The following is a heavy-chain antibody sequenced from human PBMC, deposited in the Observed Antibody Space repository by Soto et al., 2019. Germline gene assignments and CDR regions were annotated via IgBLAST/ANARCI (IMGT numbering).Heavy chain of an antibody. Sequence: QVRLVQSGAEVKKPGASVKVTCKPSGYTFTDAYIHWVRLAPGQGLEWLGWINTKNGGTNYAQKFQGRVTMTRDTSSSTAFMELSSLNSNDTAVYYCAREEGTELDFWGQGTLVTVSS. J-gene: IGHJ4*02. D-gene: IGHD1-7*01. CDR3: AREEGTELDF. CDR1: GYTFTDAY. CDR2: INTKNGGT. V-gene: IGHV1-2*02.